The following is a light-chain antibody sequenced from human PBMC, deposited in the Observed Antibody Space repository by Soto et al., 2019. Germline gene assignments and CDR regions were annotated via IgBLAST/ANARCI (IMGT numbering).Light chain of an antibody. J-gene: IGLJ2*01. V-gene: IGLV2-14*03. CDR1: SSDVGGYDY. CDR3: NSYSTSSTPLV. CDR2: GVN. Sequence: QSALTQPASVSGSPGQSITISCTGTSSDVGGYDYVSWYQQHPGKAPRLMIYGVNNRPSGVSNRFSGSKSGNTASLTISGLQAEDEADYYCNSYSTSSTPLVFGGGTKVTVL.